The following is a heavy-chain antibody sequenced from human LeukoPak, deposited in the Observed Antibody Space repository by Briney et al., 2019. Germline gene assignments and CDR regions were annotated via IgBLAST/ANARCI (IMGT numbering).Heavy chain of an antibody. CDR3: ARGPVGYCSGGSCYSRNWFDP. CDR2: INHSGST. CDR1: GGSFSGYY. D-gene: IGHD2-15*01. V-gene: IGHV4-34*01. Sequence: RPSETLSLTCAVYGGSFSGYYWSWIRQPPGKGLEWIGEINHSGSTNYNPSLKSRVTISVDTSKNQFSLKLSSVTAADTAVYYCARGPVGYCSGGSCYSRNWFDPWGQGTLVTVSS. J-gene: IGHJ5*02.